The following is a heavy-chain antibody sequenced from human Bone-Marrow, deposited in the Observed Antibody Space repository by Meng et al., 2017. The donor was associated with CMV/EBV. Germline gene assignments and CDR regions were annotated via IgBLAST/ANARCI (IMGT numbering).Heavy chain of an antibody. CDR3: AKDRGQQLPRGDFDY. CDR1: GFTFSSYG. Sequence: GGSLRLSCAVSGFTFSSYGMHWVRQAPGKGLEWVAFIRYDGSNKYYADSVKGRFTISRDNSKNTLYLQMNSLRAEDTAVYYCAKDRGQQLPRGDFDYWGQGTLVTVSS. V-gene: IGHV3-30*02. J-gene: IGHJ4*02. CDR2: IRYDGSNK. D-gene: IGHD6-13*01.